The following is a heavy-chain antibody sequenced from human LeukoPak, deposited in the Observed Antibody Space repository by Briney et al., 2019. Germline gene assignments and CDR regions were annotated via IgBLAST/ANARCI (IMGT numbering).Heavy chain of an antibody. Sequence: TGGSLRLSCAASGFTFSNYAMTWVRQAPGKGLEWVSTISGSGGSTYYADSVKGRFTISRDNSKNTLYLQMNSLRAEDTAFYYCAKLQVGGISESSFWGQGILVTVS. V-gene: IGHV3-23*01. CDR3: AKLQVGGISESSF. J-gene: IGHJ4*02. CDR2: ISGSGGST. CDR1: GFTFSNYA. D-gene: IGHD1-26*01.